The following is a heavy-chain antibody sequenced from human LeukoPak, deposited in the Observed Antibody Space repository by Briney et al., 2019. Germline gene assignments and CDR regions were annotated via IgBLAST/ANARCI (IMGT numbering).Heavy chain of an antibody. CDR3: VNGIRGYSHAQSGV. V-gene: IGHV3-23*01. Sequence: GGSLRLSCEGSGLTFSSYAMSWVRQDPGKGLXXXXAVSGIGGYRYYAXSVXGRFTISRDNSKNTLLLQMSSLRAEDTAVYYCVNGIRGYSHAQSGVWGPGTLVTVSS. J-gene: IGHJ4*02. CDR1: GLTFSSYA. CDR2: VSGIGGYR. D-gene: IGHD5-12*01.